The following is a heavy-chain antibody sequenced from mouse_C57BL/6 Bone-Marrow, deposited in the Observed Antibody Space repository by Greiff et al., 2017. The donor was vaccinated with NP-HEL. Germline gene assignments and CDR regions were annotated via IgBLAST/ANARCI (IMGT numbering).Heavy chain of an antibody. CDR2: SRNKANDYTT. CDR3: ARDWGAMDY. J-gene: IGHJ4*01. Sequence: EVKVVESGGGLVQSGRSLRLSCATSGFTFSDFYMEWVRQAPGKGLEWIAASRNKANDYTTEYSASVKGRFIVSRDTSQSILYLQMNALRAEDTAIYYCARDWGAMDYWGQGTSVTVSS. V-gene: IGHV7-1*01. CDR1: GFTFSDFY.